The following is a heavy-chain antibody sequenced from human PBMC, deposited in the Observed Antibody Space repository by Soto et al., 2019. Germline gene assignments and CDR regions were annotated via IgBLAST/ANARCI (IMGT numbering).Heavy chain of an antibody. CDR1: GGTLSSYA. D-gene: IGHD2-2*01. CDR3: ARFGIVVVPAGGSDYYSYGMDV. V-gene: IGHV1-69*06. CDR2: IIPIFGTA. J-gene: IGHJ6*02. Sequence: QVQLVQSGAEVKKPGSSVKVSCKASGGTLSSYAISWVRQAPGQGLEWMGGIIPIFGTANYAQKFQGRVTITADKSTSTDYMELSSLRSEDTAVYYCARFGIVVVPAGGSDYYSYGMDVWGQGTTVTVSS.